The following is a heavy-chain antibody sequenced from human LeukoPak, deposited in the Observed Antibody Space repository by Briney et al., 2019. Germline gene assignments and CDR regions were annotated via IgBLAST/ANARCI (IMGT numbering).Heavy chain of an antibody. V-gene: IGHV1-8*01. D-gene: IGHD5-12*01. Sequence: GASVKVSCKASGYTFTSYDINWVRQATGQGLEWMGWMNPNSGNTGYAQKFQGRVTMTRNTSISTAYMELSSLRSEDTAVYYCARHEGRYSGYARGRWFDPWGQGTLVTVSS. CDR3: ARHEGRYSGYARGRWFDP. J-gene: IGHJ5*02. CDR2: MNPNSGNT. CDR1: GYTFTSYD.